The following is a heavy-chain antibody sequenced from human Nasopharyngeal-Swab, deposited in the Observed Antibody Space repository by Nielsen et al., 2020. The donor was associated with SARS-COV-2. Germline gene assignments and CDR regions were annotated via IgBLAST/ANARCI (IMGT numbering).Heavy chain of an antibody. Sequence: GESLKISCAASGFTFSRQGMHWVRQAPGKGLEWVAVIWYDGSNQVYADSVKGRFTTSRDNSAKTLSLQMNSLRAEDTAVYYWVRECENSRSSKPREEYSYGMDLWGQGTTVTVSS. CDR2: IWYDGSNQ. CDR3: VRECENSRSSKPREEYSYGMDL. CDR1: GFTFSRQG. D-gene: IGHD6-6*01. J-gene: IGHJ6*02. V-gene: IGHV3-33*01.